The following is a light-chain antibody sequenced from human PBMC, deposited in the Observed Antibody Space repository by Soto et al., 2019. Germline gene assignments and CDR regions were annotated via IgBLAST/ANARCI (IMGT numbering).Light chain of an antibody. CDR2: RNN. J-gene: IGLJ1*01. Sequence: QSVLTQPPSASGTPGQGVTISCSGSTSNIGSNYVYWYQQLPGTAPKLLIYRNNQRPSGVPDRFSGSKSGTSASLAISGLRSDDEADYSCATWDDSLNGFYVFGTGTKVHRP. CDR1: TSNIGSNY. V-gene: IGLV1-47*01. CDR3: ATWDDSLNGFYV.